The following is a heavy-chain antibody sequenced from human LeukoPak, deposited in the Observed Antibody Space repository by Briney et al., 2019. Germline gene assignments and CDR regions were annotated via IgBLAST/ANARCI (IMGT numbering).Heavy chain of an antibody. CDR1: GFTFSSYG. D-gene: IGHD2-8*01. CDR2: ISYDGSNK. CDR3: AKSPEHIVLMVYAIDY. Sequence: LGRSLRLSCAASGFTFSSYGMHWVRQAPGKGLEWVAVISYDGSNKYYADSVKGRFTISRDNSKNTLYLQMNSLRAEDTAVYYCAKSPEHIVLMVYAIDYWGQGTLVTVSS. V-gene: IGHV3-30*18. J-gene: IGHJ4*02.